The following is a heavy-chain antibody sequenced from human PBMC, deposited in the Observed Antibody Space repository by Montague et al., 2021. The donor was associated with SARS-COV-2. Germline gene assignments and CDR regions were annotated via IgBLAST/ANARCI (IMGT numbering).Heavy chain of an antibody. Sequence: SETLSLTYTVSGGSITGNYWSWLRRSPGTGLEWISYIYDGGAVNYNPSLGSRVTISTDTSKNQLSLKVNSVTAADTAVSYCVRDHPYGGPRGAYDIWGQGTVVTVSS. J-gene: IGHJ3*02. CDR3: VRDHPYGGPRGAYDI. CDR1: GGSITGNY. D-gene: IGHD4-23*01. CDR2: IYDGGAV. V-gene: IGHV4-59*01.